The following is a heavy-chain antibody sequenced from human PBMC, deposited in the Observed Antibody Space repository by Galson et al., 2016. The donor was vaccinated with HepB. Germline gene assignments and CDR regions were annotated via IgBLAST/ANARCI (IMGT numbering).Heavy chain of an antibody. J-gene: IGHJ3*02. CDR1: GFTLSSYR. Sequence: SLRLSCAASGFTLSSYRINWVRQAPGEGLEWVSSISRGGTYKYYAVSVEGRFTISRDNAKNSLYLQMNSLRAEDTAVYFCARDKSSGYSDAFDMWGQGTMVTVSS. D-gene: IGHD3-22*01. CDR2: ISRGGTYK. V-gene: IGHV3-21*01. CDR3: ARDKSSGYSDAFDM.